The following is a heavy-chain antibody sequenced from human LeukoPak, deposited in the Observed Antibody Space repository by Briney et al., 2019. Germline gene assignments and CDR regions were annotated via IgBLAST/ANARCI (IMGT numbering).Heavy chain of an antibody. Sequence: GASVKVSCKASGYTFTSYGISWVRQAPGQGLEWMGWISAYNGNTNYAQKLQGRVTMTTDTSTSTAYMELRSLRSDDTAVYYCASDGGSYYSNYYYYYMDVWGKGTTVTVSS. D-gene: IGHD1-26*01. CDR2: ISAYNGNT. V-gene: IGHV1-18*01. J-gene: IGHJ6*03. CDR3: ASDGGSYYSNYYYYYMDV. CDR1: GYTFTSYG.